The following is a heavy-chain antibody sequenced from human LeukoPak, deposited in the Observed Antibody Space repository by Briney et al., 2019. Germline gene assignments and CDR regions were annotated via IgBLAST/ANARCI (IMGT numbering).Heavy chain of an antibody. CDR2: INHSVST. J-gene: IGHJ5*02. Sequence: SETLSLTCAVYGGSFSGYCWSWIRQPPGKGLGWIGEINHSVSTNYNPSLKSRVTISVDTSKNQFSLKLSSVTAADTAVYYCEREGIAAARGWFDPGGQGTLVTVSS. D-gene: IGHD6-13*01. V-gene: IGHV4-34*01. CDR1: GGSFSGYC. CDR3: EREGIAAARGWFDP.